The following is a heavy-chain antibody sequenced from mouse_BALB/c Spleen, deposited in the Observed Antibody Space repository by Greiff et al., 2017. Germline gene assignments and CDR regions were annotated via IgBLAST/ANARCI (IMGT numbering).Heavy chain of an antibody. V-gene: IGHV1-87*01. CDR2: IYPGDGDT. D-gene: IGHD2-4*01. CDR1: GYTFTSYW. Sequence: VQLQESGTVLARPGASVKLSCKASGYTFTSYWMQWVKQRPGQGLEWIGAIYPGDGDTRYTQKFKGKATLTADKSSSTAYMQLSSLASEDSAVYYCARAADYDWFAYWGQGTLVTVSA. J-gene: IGHJ3*01. CDR3: ARAADYDWFAY.